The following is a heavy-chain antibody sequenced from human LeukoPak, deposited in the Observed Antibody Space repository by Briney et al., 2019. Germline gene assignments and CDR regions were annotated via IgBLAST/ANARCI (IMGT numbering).Heavy chain of an antibody. CDR2: ISGSGGST. J-gene: IGHJ4*02. CDR1: GFTFSSYA. Sequence: PGASLRLSCAASGFTFSSYAMSWVRQAPGRGLEWVPAISGSGGSTHYADSVKGRFTISRDNSKNTLYLQMNSLRAEDTAVYYCAKDRRDGYNWGGLFDQWGQGTLVTVSS. CDR3: AKDRRDGYNWGGLFDQ. V-gene: IGHV3-23*01. D-gene: IGHD5-24*01.